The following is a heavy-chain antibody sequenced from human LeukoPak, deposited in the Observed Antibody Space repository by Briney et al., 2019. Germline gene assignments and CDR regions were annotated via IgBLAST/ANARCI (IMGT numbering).Heavy chain of an antibody. CDR1: GYTFTGYY. CDR2: INPNSGGT. CDR3: ATEYRGSYKPYVY. V-gene: IGHV1-2*06. J-gene: IGHJ4*02. D-gene: IGHD1-26*01. Sequence: ASVKVSCKASGYTFTGYYMHWVRQAPGQGLEWMGRINPNSGGTNYAQKFQGRVTMTRDTSISTAYMELSRLRSDDTAVYYCATEYRGSYKPYVYWGQGTLVTVSS.